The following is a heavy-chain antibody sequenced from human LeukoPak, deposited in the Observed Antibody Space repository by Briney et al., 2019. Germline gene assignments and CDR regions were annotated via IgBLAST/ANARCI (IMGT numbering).Heavy chain of an antibody. V-gene: IGHV3-21*01. J-gene: IGHJ4*02. CDR2: ISSSSSYI. CDR1: GFTFSSYT. CDR3: ASGAHYFDTSGYSEVVDY. D-gene: IGHD3-22*01. Sequence: GGSLRLSCAASGFTFSSYTMNWVRQAPGKGLEWVSSISSSSSYIFYADSVKGRFTISRDNAKNSLYLQMNSLRAEDTAVYYCASGAHYFDTSGYSEVVDYWGQGTLVTVSS.